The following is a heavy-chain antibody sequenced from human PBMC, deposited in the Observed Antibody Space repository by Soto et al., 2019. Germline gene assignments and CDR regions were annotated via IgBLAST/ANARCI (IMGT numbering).Heavy chain of an antibody. J-gene: IGHJ3*02. Sequence: ASVKVSFKASGYTFTGYYMHWVRQAPGQGLEWMGWINPNSGGTNYAQKFQGRVTMTRDTSISTAYMELSRLRSDDTAVYYCARERGYLRNAFDIWGQGTMVTVSS. CDR2: INPNSGGT. V-gene: IGHV1-2*02. CDR3: ARERGYLRNAFDI. D-gene: IGHD4-17*01. CDR1: GYTFTGYY.